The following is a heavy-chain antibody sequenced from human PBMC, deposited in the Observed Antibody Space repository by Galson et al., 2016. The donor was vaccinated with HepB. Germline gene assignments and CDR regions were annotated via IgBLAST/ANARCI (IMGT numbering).Heavy chain of an antibody. V-gene: IGHV3-15*01. Sequence: SLRLSCAASGFNFTNAWMSWVRQVPGEGLEWVGRIRSRRDGGTADYGAPPKGRYTISRDDSKDTVFLQMNNLKTEDAAVYFFATDRRVGRVNFYYYPLEVWGQGTTVSVS. D-gene: IGHD3-10*01. CDR3: ATDRRVGRVNFYYYPLEV. CDR1: GFNFTNAW. CDR2: IRSRRDGGTA. J-gene: IGHJ6*02.